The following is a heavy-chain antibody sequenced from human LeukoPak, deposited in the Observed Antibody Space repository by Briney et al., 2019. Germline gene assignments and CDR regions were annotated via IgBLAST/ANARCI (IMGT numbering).Heavy chain of an antibody. Sequence: SETLSLTCTVSGGSLSSGGYYWSWIRQHPGTGLEWIGYIYYSGSTYYNPSLKSRVTISVDTSKNQFSLKLSSVTAADTAVYYCARASTTVTHNWFDPWGQGTLVTVSS. D-gene: IGHD4-17*01. J-gene: IGHJ5*02. CDR1: GGSLSSGGYY. V-gene: IGHV4-31*03. CDR2: IYYSGST. CDR3: ARASTTVTHNWFDP.